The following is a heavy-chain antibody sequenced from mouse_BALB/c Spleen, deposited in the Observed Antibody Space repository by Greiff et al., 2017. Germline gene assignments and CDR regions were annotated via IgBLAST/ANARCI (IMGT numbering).Heavy chain of an antibody. J-gene: IGHJ4*01. CDR1: GFTFSSFG. Sequence: EVQRVESGGGLVQPGGSRKLSCAASGFTFSSFGMHWVRQAPEKGLEWVAYISSGSSTIYYADTVKGRFTISRDNPKNTLFLQMTSLRSEDTAMYYCARSSYYCYAMDYWGQGTSVTVSS. D-gene: IGHD2-12*01. V-gene: IGHV5-17*02. CDR3: ARSSYYCYAMDY. CDR2: ISSGSSTI.